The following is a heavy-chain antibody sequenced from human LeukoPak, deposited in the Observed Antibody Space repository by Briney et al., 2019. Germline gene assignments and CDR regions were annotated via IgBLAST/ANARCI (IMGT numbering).Heavy chain of an antibody. V-gene: IGHV3-30*04. CDR1: GFTFSSYA. CDR2: ISYDGSNK. D-gene: IGHD4-11*01. CDR3: ARDYGNYKFDY. Sequence: GGSLRLSCAASGFTFSSYAMHWVRQAPGKGLERVAVISYDGSNKYYADSVKGRFTISRDNSKNTLYLQMNSLRAEDTAVYYCARDYGNYKFDYWGQGTLVTVSS. J-gene: IGHJ4*02.